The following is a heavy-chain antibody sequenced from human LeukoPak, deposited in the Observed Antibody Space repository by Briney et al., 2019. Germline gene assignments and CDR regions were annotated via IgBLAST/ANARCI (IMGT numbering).Heavy chain of an antibody. Sequence: PSETLSLTCTVSGDSIRRTGHYWGWVRQPPGKGLEWIGNIYYSGNSYYNPSLKSRATISVDTSNNQLSLRLTSVTAADTAVYYCAGGPYYYDRDAFDIWGQGTMLTVSS. D-gene: IGHD3-22*01. J-gene: IGHJ3*02. V-gene: IGHV4-39*01. CDR2: IYYSGNS. CDR1: GDSIRRTGHY. CDR3: AGGPYYYDRDAFDI.